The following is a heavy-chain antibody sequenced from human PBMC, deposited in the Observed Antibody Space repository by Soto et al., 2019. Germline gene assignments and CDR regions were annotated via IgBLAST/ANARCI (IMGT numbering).Heavy chain of an antibody. CDR1: GFTFSSYA. V-gene: IGHV3-30-3*01. J-gene: IGHJ4*02. CDR3: ASWHSGYDKNDY. D-gene: IGHD5-12*01. CDR2: ISYDGSNK. Sequence: QVQLVESGGGVVQPGRSRRLSCAASGFTFSSYAMHWVRQAPGKGLEWVAVISYDGSNKYYADSVKGRFTISRDNSKNTLYLQMNSLRAEDTAVYYCASWHSGYDKNDYWGQGTLVTVSS.